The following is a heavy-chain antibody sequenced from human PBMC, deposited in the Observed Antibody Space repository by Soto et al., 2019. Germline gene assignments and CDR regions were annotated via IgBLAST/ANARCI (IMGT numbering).Heavy chain of an antibody. CDR3: ARGNHRWLQLWYFDL. J-gene: IGHJ2*01. CDR1: GGTFSSYT. Sequence: QVQLVQSGAEVKKPGASVTVSCKASGGTFSSYTISWERQAPGQALEWIGGIIHIFGTANYAQKFQGRVTISADESTSRAYMELNSLISKDTAVYYCARGNHRWLQLWYFDLWGRGTLVTVSS. D-gene: IGHD5-12*01. CDR2: IIHIFGTA. V-gene: IGHV1-69*12.